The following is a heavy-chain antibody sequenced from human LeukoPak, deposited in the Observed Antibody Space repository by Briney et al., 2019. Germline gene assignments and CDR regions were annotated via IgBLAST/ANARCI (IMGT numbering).Heavy chain of an antibody. V-gene: IGHV3-7*04. Sequence: PGGSLRLSCAAPGFTFSNYGMTWVRQAPGKGLEWVANIENDETEKYYVDSVKGRFTISRDNAKNSLYLQMNSLRAEDTAVYYCARRLGTDYWGQGALVTVSS. CDR1: GFTFSNYG. CDR2: IENDETEK. D-gene: IGHD1-14*01. CDR3: ARRLGTDY. J-gene: IGHJ4*02.